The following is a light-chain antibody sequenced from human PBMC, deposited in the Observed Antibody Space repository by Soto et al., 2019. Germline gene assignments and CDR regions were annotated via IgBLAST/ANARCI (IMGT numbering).Light chain of an antibody. Sequence: TVLTQSPATLSVSPGERASLSCRASQSVSINLAWYQQKPGQAPRLLIYGASTRATGIPARFSGSGSGTEFTLTINSLQSEDFAVYYCQEYDNWPPAGTFGHGTKVDIK. J-gene: IGKJ1*01. CDR3: QEYDNWPPAGT. CDR1: QSVSIN. CDR2: GAS. V-gene: IGKV3-15*01.